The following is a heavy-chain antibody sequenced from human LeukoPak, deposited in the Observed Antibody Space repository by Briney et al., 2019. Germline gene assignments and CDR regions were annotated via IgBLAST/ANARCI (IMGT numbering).Heavy chain of an antibody. V-gene: IGHV4-59*05. CDR2: IYYTGST. Sequence: SETLSLTCTVSGAPINSYYWNWIRQPPGKGLEWIGSIYYTGSTYYKPSLKSRVTISVDTSKNQFSLKLSSVTAADTAIYYCAKQGRRMGYDFWSGYRHFDYWGQGTLVTVSS. CDR1: GAPINSYY. D-gene: IGHD3-3*01. J-gene: IGHJ4*02. CDR3: AKQGRRMGYDFWSGYRHFDY.